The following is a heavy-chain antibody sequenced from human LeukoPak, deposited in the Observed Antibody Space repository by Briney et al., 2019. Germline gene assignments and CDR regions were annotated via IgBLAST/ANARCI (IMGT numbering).Heavy chain of an antibody. CDR2: ISYDGSNK. CDR3: ARTVTMVRGVAYYFDY. CDR1: GFTFSSYA. Sequence: GGSLRLSCAASGFTFSSYAMHWVRQAPGKGLEWVAVISYDGSNKYYADSVKGRFTISRDNSKNTLYLQMNSLRAEDTAVYYCARTVTMVRGVAYYFDYWGQGTLVTVSS. J-gene: IGHJ4*02. V-gene: IGHV3-30*04. D-gene: IGHD3-10*01.